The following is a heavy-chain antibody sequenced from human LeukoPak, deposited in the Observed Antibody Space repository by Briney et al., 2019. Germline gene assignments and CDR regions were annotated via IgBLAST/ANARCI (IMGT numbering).Heavy chain of an antibody. CDR1: GFTFSDYY. CDR3: ARLVVSRAQRYFDY. CDR2: ISSSGSTI. J-gene: IGHJ4*02. Sequence: GGSLRLSCAASGFTFSDYYMSWIRQAPGKGLEWVSYISSSGSTIYYADSVKGRFTISSDNDKNSLYLQMNSLRAEDTAVYYCARLVVSRAQRYFDYWGQGTLVTVSS. D-gene: IGHD2-15*01. V-gene: IGHV3-11*01.